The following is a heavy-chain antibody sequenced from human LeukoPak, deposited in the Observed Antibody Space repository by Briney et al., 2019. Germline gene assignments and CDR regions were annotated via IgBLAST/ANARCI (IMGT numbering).Heavy chain of an antibody. V-gene: IGHV3-48*01. CDR3: ARERDGDYVGY. J-gene: IGHJ4*02. CDR2: ISSSSTI. D-gene: IGHD4-17*01. Sequence: PGGSLRLSCAASGFTFSSYSMNWVRQAPGKGLEWVSYISSSSTIYYADSVKGRFTISRDNAKNSLYLQMNSLRAEDTAVYYCARERDGDYVGYWGQGTPVTVSS. CDR1: GFTFSSYS.